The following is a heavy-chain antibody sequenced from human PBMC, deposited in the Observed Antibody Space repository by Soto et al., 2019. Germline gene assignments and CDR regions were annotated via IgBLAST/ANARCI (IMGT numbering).Heavy chain of an antibody. V-gene: IGHV3-74*01. CDR2: INTDGRVT. J-gene: IGHJ4*02. CDR1: GFMFSNLW. CDR3: ARQTGLGATNY. D-gene: IGHD1-26*01. Sequence: DVHLVESGGALVQPGGSLRLSCAGSGFMFSNLWMHWVRQAPGEGLVWVARINTDGRVTSHADSVKGRFTISKDNAKSTLDLQMDSVREEDSAMYYCARQTGLGATNYWGQGTMVTVPS.